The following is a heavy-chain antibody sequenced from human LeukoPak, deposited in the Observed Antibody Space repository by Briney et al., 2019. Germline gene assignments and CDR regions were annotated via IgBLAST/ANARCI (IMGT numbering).Heavy chain of an antibody. Sequence: PSETLSLTCTVSGGSISSSSYYWGWIRQPPGKGLEWIGSIYYSGSTYYNPSLKSRVTVSVDTSKNQFSLKLSSVTAADTAVYYCARGGRMATPIKGGFDYWGQGTLVTVSS. J-gene: IGHJ4*02. CDR3: ARGGRMATPIKGGFDY. V-gene: IGHV4-39*07. D-gene: IGHD5-24*01. CDR1: GGSISSSSYY. CDR2: IYYSGST.